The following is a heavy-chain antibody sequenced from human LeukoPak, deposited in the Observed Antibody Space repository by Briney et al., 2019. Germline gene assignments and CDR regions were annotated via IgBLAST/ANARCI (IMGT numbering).Heavy chain of an antibody. D-gene: IGHD2-15*01. CDR3: ARASFPYCSGGTCYSVPRHFDY. Sequence: GESLKISCKGSGYSFTSYWIGWVRQMPGKGLEWMGIIYPGDSDTRYSPSFQGQVTISADKSISTAYLQWSSLKASDIAMYYCARASFPYCSGGTCYSVPRHFDYWGQGTPVTVSS. J-gene: IGHJ4*02. CDR2: IYPGDSDT. CDR1: GYSFTSYW. V-gene: IGHV5-51*01.